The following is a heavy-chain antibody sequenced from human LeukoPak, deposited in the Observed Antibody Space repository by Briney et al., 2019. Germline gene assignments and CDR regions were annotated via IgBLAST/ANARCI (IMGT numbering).Heavy chain of an antibody. D-gene: IGHD6-19*01. J-gene: IGHJ4*02. V-gene: IGHV4-4*02. CDR2: MYLGGTT. CDR3: AGLEGRYSTDWFYFFDY. Sequence: SETLSLTCIVSGVSISSLNLWSWLRQPPGKGLEWIGEMYLGGTTNFNPSLKSRVTILIDKSKNQLSLQLTSVTAADTAVYYCAGLEGRYSTDWFYFFDYWGQGALVTVSS. CDR1: GVSISSLNL.